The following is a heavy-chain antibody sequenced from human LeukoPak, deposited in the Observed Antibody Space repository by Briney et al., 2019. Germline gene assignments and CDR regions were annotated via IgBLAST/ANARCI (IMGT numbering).Heavy chain of an antibody. CDR2: INSDGSST. J-gene: IGHJ6*02. CDR3: ARERVVVTAIEDCYYGMDV. D-gene: IGHD2-21*02. Sequence: AGGSLRLSCAASGFTFSSYWMNWVRQAPGKGLVWVSRINSDGSSTSYADSVKGRFTISRDNAKNTLYLQMNSLRAEDTAVYYCARERVVVTAIEDCYYGMDVWGQGTTVTVSS. V-gene: IGHV3-74*01. CDR1: GFTFSSYW.